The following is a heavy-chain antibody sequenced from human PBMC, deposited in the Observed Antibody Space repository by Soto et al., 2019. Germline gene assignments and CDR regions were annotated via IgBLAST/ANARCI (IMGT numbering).Heavy chain of an antibody. CDR3: ARGRYGDY. J-gene: IGHJ4*02. Sequence: QVHLVQSGAEVKKPGASVKVSCKGSGYGFTTYGITWVRQAPGQGLEWMAWISAHNGNTNYAQKLQGRVTVTRDTSTSTAYMELMSLRSDVTAVYYWARGRYGDYWGQGDLVTVSS. D-gene: IGHD1-1*01. V-gene: IGHV1-18*01. CDR1: GYGFTTYG. CDR2: ISAHNGNT.